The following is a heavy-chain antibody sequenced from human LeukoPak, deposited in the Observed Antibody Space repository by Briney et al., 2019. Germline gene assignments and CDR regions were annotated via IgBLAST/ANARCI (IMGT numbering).Heavy chain of an antibody. CDR1: GFTFSSYW. D-gene: IGHD1-1*01. Sequence: GGSLRLSCAATGFTFSSYWMHWVRQARGKGRVWVSRINSDGSSTSYADSVKGRFTISRDNAKNTLYLQMNSLRAEDTAVYYCARVRRGPHDDFDYWGQGTLVTVSS. CDR2: INSDGSST. J-gene: IGHJ4*02. CDR3: ARVRRGPHDDFDY. V-gene: IGHV3-74*01.